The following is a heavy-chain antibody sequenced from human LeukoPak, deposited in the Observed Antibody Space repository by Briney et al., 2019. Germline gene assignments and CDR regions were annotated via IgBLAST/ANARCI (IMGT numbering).Heavy chain of an antibody. J-gene: IGHJ4*02. CDR2: ISGGGGTT. CDR1: GFTFDDFA. V-gene: IGHV3-43*02. Sequence: GGSLRLSCAASGFTFDDFAMHWVRQTPGKGLQWVSLISGGGGTTYYADSMKGRFTISRDNSKNSLYLQMNSLRTEDTALYYCAKDIRATDPTDYWGQGTLVTVSS. CDR3: AKDIRATDPTDY.